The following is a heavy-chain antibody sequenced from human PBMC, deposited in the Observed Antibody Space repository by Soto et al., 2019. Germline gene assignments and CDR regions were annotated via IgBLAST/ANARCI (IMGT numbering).Heavy chain of an antibody. CDR2: IIPIFGTA. Sequence: QVQLVQSGAEVKKPGSSVKVSCKASGGTFSSYAISWVRQAPGQGLEWMGGIIPIFGTANYAQKFQGRVTITADESTSTAYMELSSLRSEDTAVYYCARDEARIQLRRGDNWFDPWGQGTLVTVSS. J-gene: IGHJ5*02. CDR3: ARDEARIQLRRGDNWFDP. V-gene: IGHV1-69*01. D-gene: IGHD5-18*01. CDR1: GGTFSSYA.